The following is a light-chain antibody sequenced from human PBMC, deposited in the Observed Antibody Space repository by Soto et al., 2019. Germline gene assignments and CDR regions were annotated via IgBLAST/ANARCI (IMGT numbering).Light chain of an antibody. V-gene: IGKV3-11*01. Sequence: EIVLTQSPATLSLSPGERATLSCRASQSVSIYLAWYQQKPGQAPRLLIYDSSNRAAGIPARFSARGSGTDFTLFISILEPEDSAVYYCQHRSNWPPITFGQGTRLEIK. J-gene: IGKJ5*01. CDR2: DSS. CDR1: QSVSIY. CDR3: QHRSNWPPIT.